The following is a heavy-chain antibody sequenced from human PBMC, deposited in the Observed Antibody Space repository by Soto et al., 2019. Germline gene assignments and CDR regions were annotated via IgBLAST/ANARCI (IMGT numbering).Heavy chain of an antibody. Sequence: QVQLQESGPGLVKPSQTLSLTCTVSGGSISSGNHYWSWIRQHPGKGLEWIGYIYYSGSTYYNPSLKSRVTISVDTSKNQFSLKLSSVTAADPAVYYCAREGGIVGATAAEYWGQGTLVTVSS. CDR3: AREGGIVGATAAEY. CDR1: GGSISSGNHY. CDR2: IYYSGST. V-gene: IGHV4-31*03. D-gene: IGHD1-26*01. J-gene: IGHJ4*02.